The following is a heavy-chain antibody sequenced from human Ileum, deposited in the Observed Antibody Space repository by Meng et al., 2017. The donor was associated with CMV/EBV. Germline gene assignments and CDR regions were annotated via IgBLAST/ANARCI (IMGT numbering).Heavy chain of an antibody. CDR1: GGSISSSSYY. J-gene: IGHJ4*02. D-gene: IGHD3-10*01. CDR3: ARSGRVRDDY. Sequence: LTCTVAGGSISSSSYYWGWIRQPPGKGLEWIGNIYYSGSTYYNPPLKSRVTISVDTSKNQFSLTLTSVTAADTAVYYCARSGRVRDDYWGQGTLVTVSS. CDR2: IYYSGST. V-gene: IGHV4-39*01.